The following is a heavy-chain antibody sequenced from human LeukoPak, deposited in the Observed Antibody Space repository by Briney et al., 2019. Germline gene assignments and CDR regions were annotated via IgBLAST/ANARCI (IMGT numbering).Heavy chain of an antibody. D-gene: IGHD3-16*01. V-gene: IGHV4-59*01. CDR2: MSNSGST. CDR3: ARGNYDDSYAYGGDFDS. CDR1: GGSISSFY. J-gene: IGHJ4*02. Sequence: PSETLSLTCSVSGGSISSFYWNWLRHPPGKGLEGIGYMSNSGSTNYNPSLKSRLTISVDTSKNHLSLRLSSVTAADTAVYYCARGNYDDSYAYGGDFDSWGQGTLVTVSS.